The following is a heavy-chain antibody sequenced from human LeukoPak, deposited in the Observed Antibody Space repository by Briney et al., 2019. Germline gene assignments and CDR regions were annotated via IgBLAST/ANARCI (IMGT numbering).Heavy chain of an antibody. CDR3: ASQDSNNAFEI. J-gene: IGHJ3*02. CDR1: GFSFSTSW. V-gene: IGHV3-7*01. Sequence: GGSLKLSCAASGFSFSTSWMAWVRQAPGKGLEWVANIKKDGSEKIYGDSVKGRLTISRDNAKSSLFLQMNSLRPEDTAVYYCASQDSNNAFEIWGQGTKVTVSS. D-gene: IGHD3-22*01. CDR2: IKKDGSEK.